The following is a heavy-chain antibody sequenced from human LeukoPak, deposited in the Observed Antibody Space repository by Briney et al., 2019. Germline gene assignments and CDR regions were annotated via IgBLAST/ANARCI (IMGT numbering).Heavy chain of an antibody. CDR2: INHSGST. CDR1: GGSFSGYY. CDR3: ARGRYSSSWYDP. V-gene: IGHV4-34*01. Sequence: SETLSLTCAVYGGSFSGYYWSWIRQPPGKGLEWIGEINHSGSTNYNPSLKSRVTISVDTSKNQFSLKLSSVTAADTAVYYCARGRYSSSWYDPWGQRTLVTVSS. D-gene: IGHD6-13*01. J-gene: IGHJ5*02.